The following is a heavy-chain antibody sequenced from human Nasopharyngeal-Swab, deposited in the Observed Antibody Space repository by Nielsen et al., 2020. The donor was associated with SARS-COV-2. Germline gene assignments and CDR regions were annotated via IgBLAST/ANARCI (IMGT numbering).Heavy chain of an antibody. CDR1: GFTFSSYA. J-gene: IGHJ6*02. CDR2: ISGSGGST. Sequence: GGSLRLSCAASGFTFSSYAMSWVRQAPGKGLEWVSAISGSGGSTYYADSVKGRFTISRDNSKNTLYPQMNSLRAEDTAVYYCAKDDRRSQWLVDYYYGMDVWGQGTTVTVSS. V-gene: IGHV3-23*01. D-gene: IGHD6-19*01. CDR3: AKDDRRSQWLVDYYYGMDV.